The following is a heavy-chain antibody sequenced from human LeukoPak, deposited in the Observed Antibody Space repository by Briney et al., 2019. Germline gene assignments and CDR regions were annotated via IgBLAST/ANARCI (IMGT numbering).Heavy chain of an antibody. V-gene: IGHV4-38-2*02. CDR1: GYFISSGYY. CDR2: IYHSGST. D-gene: IGHD5-18*01. Sequence: KASETVSLTCTVSGYFISSGYYWGWIRQPPGKGLEWIGSIYHSGSTYYNPSLKSRVTISVDTSKNQFSLKLSSVTAADTAVYYCARGRRGYSYGLDRRPYYYYYYMDVWGKGTTVTVSS. J-gene: IGHJ6*03. CDR3: ARGRRGYSYGLDRRPYYYYYYMDV.